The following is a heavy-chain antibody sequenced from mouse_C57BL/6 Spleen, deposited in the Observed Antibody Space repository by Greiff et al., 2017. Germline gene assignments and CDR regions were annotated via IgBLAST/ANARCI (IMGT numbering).Heavy chain of an antibody. V-gene: IGHV1-72*01. CDR2: IDPNSGGT. J-gene: IGHJ4*01. Sequence: VQLQQSGAELVKPGASVKLSCKASGYTFTSYWMHWVKQRPGRGLEWIGRIDPNSGGTKYNEKFKSKATLTVDKPSSTAYMQLSSLTSEDSAVYYCAREKITTVVADYYAMDYWGQGTSVTVSS. CDR3: AREKITTVVADYYAMDY. CDR1: GYTFTSYW. D-gene: IGHD1-1*01.